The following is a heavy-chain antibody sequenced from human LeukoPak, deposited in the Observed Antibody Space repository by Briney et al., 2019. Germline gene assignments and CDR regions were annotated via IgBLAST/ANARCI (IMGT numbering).Heavy chain of an antibody. V-gene: IGHV1-2*02. CDR3: ARVRDSSGSYYYYYGMDV. Sequence: XRXAPGXXXXWMGXINPNSGGTNYAQKFQGRVTMTRDTSISTAYMELSRLRSDDTAVYYCARVRDSSGSYYYYYGMDVWGQGTTVTVSS. CDR2: INPNSGGT. J-gene: IGHJ6*02. D-gene: IGHD3-22*01.